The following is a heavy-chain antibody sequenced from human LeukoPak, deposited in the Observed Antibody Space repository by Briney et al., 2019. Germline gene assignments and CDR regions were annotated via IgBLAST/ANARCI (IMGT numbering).Heavy chain of an antibody. Sequence: ASVKVSRKASGGTFSSYAISRVRQAPGQGLEWMGGIIPIFGTANYAQKFQGKVTITADESTSTAYMELSSLRSEDTAIYYCARGWDYDSGGRPTAYVYWGQGTLVSVSS. CDR3: ARGWDYDSGGRPTAYVY. V-gene: IGHV1-69*13. J-gene: IGHJ4*02. CDR2: IIPIFGTA. D-gene: IGHD3-22*01. CDR1: GGTFSSYA.